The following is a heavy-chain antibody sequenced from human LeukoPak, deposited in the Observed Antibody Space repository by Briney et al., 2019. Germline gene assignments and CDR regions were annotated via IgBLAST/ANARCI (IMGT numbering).Heavy chain of an antibody. J-gene: IGHJ4*02. V-gene: IGHV3-7*01. Sequence: GGSLRLSCAASGFTFSRYWMSWVRQAPGKGLEWVATIKQDGSDEYYVDSVKGRFTISRDNAKNSLYLQMNSLRAEDTAVYYCARESGTGRSDYFDYWGQGTLVTVSS. CDR1: GFTFSRYW. D-gene: IGHD3-10*01. CDR2: IKQDGSDE. CDR3: ARESGTGRSDYFDY.